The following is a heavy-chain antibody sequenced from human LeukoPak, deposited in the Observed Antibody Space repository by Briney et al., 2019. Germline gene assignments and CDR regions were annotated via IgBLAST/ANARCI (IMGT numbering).Heavy chain of an antibody. CDR2: ITSSGANT. CDR1: GFTFSTYA. J-gene: IGHJ6*04. Sequence: GGSLRLSCAASGFTFSTYAMSWVRQAPGKGLEWVSSITSSGANTYHAVSVKGRFTISRDNSKNTLHLQMNSLRAEDTAVYYCARDQNRGSDVWGKGTTVTVSS. CDR3: ARDQNRGSDV. V-gene: IGHV3-23*01. D-gene: IGHD3-10*01.